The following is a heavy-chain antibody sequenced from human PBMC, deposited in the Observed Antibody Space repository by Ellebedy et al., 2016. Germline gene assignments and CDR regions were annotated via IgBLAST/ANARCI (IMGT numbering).Heavy chain of an antibody. V-gene: IGHV4-59*08. CDR1: GGSISGYY. J-gene: IGHJ4*02. D-gene: IGHD2-15*01. Sequence: SETLSLTCTVSGGSISGYYWNWIRQPPGKELQWIGYVYYTGSTSYNPSLTSRVTISLDTPKNQFSLRLSPVTAADTAVYYCARLDAALDFWGQGSLVTVSS. CDR2: VYYTGST. CDR3: ARLDAALDF.